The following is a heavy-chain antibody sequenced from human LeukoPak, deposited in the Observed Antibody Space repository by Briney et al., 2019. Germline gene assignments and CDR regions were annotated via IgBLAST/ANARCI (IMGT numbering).Heavy chain of an antibody. J-gene: IGHJ4*02. CDR1: GGSISSFY. Sequence: PSETLSLTCTVSGGSISSFYWNWIRQPPGKGLEWIGYVYYSGSTSYNPSLKSRVTISVDTSKSQFSLKLISVTAADTALYYCARHSDSYTHLDYWGLGTLVTVSS. CDR3: ARHSDSYTHLDY. V-gene: IGHV4-59*08. D-gene: IGHD2-21*02. CDR2: VYYSGST.